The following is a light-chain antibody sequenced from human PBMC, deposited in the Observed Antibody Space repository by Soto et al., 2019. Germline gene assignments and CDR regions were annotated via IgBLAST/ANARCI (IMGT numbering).Light chain of an antibody. CDR2: GVS. Sequence: QSVLARPASVSGSPGQSITISCTGTNSDIGNYNYVSWYQHHPGKAPKLLIYGVSNRPSGVSNRFSGSKSGNTASLTISGLQAEDEADYYCSSYTTTTTLEVFGTGTKVTVL. V-gene: IGLV2-14*01. CDR1: NSDIGNYNY. CDR3: SSYTTTTTLEV. J-gene: IGLJ1*01.